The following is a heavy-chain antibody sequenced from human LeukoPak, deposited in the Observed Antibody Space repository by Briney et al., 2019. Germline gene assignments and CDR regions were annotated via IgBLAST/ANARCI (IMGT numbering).Heavy chain of an antibody. D-gene: IGHD3-10*01. Sequence: GGSLRLSCAASGFTFSSYAMSWVRQAPGKGLEWVSAISGSGGSTYYADSVKGRFTISRDNSKNTLYLQMNSLRAEDTAVYYCAKRPPYYYGSGSYYNGYYFDYWGQGTLVTVSS. J-gene: IGHJ4*02. V-gene: IGHV3-23*01. CDR3: AKRPPYYYGSGSYYNGYYFDY. CDR1: GFTFSSYA. CDR2: ISGSGGST.